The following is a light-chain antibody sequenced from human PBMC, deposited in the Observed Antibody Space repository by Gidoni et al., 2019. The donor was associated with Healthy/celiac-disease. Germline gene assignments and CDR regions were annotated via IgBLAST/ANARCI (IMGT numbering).Light chain of an antibody. CDR3: QQYYSTPLT. J-gene: IGKJ4*01. Sequence: DIVLTQSPDSLAESLGERATINCKSSQSVLYSSNNKNYLAWYQQKPGQPPKLLIYWASTRGSGVPDRFSGSGSGTDFTLTISSLQAEDVAVYYCQQYYSTPLTFGGGTKVEIK. V-gene: IGKV4-1*01. CDR1: QSVLYSSNNKNY. CDR2: WAS.